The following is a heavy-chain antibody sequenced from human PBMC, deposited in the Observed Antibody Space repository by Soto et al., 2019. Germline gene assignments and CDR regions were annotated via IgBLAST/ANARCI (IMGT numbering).Heavy chain of an antibody. V-gene: IGHV3-23*01. CDR3: AKEWSQGYYFDY. J-gene: IGHJ4*02. D-gene: IGHD2-15*01. CDR2: ISGGGGTT. CDR1: GFAFSNYA. Sequence: EVQLLESGGDLVQPGGSLRLSCAASGFAFSNYAMNLVRQAPGKGLEWVSVISGGGGTTYYADSVKGRFTISRDNSKKTLYLQMSSLRGDDTAVYYCAKEWSQGYYFDYWGQGTLVIVSS.